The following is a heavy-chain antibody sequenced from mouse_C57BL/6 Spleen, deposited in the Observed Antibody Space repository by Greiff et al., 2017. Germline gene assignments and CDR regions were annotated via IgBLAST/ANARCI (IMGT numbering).Heavy chain of an antibody. CDR1: GYTFTDYY. CDR3: ARTAYYGSSSDY. Sequence: EVQLQQSGPVLVKPGASVKMSCKASGYTFTDYYMNWVKQSHGKSLEWIGVINPYNGGTSYNQKFKGKATLTVDKSSSTAYMELNSLTSEDSAVYYCARTAYYGSSSDYWGQGTTLPVSS. J-gene: IGHJ2*01. CDR2: INPYNGGT. D-gene: IGHD1-1*01. V-gene: IGHV1-19*01.